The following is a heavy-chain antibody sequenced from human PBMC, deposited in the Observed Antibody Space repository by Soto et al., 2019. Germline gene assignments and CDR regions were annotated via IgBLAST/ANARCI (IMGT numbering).Heavy chain of an antibody. J-gene: IGHJ6*03. CDR2: ISSSSSVI. CDR1: GFILSDCA. V-gene: IGHV3-48*01. CDR3: ARDLSWGSNWYYYMDV. D-gene: IGHD7-27*01. Sequence: EVQLVESGGGLVQPGGSLRLSCATSGFILSDCAMNWVRQAPGKGLEWVSYISSSSSVIDYADSVKGRFTVSRDNARNSRYLQMNSVRAEDTAVYYCARDLSWGSNWYYYMDVWGKGTTVTVSS.